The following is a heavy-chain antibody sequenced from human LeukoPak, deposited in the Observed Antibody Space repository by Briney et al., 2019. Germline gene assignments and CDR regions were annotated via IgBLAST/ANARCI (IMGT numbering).Heavy chain of an antibody. J-gene: IGHJ6*03. V-gene: IGHV1-2*02. CDR3: ARADVSSSSWNGFYFNMDV. CDR2: INPNNGGT. D-gene: IGHD6-6*01. Sequence: ASVKVSCKASGYTFSDYYIHWVRQAPGQGPEWMGWINPNNGGTNSAQRFQGRVTMTRDTSISTVYLELSRVRSDDTAVYYCARADVSSSSWNGFYFNMDVWGKGTTVIVSS. CDR1: GYTFSDYY.